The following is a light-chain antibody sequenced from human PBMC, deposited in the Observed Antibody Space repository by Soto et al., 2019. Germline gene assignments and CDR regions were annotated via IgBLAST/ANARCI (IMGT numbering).Light chain of an antibody. V-gene: IGKV1-39*01. J-gene: IGKJ5*01. CDR3: QQSYSTTPE. Sequence: DIQMTQSPSSLSASVGDRVTITCRASQSISSYLNWYQQKPGKAPKLLIYAASSLQSGVPSRFSGSGSGTDFTLTISSLQPDDFATYYCQQSYSTTPEFGQGTRLEIK. CDR2: AAS. CDR1: QSISSY.